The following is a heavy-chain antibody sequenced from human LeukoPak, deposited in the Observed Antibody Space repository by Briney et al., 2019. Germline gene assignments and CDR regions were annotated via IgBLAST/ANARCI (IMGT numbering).Heavy chain of an antibody. CDR3: ARGYCTTTSCYFPLKGFDP. V-gene: IGHV4-31*03. Sequence: TLSLTCTVSGGSINSGGYYWNRIRQHPGKGLEWIGYIYYTGRTFYNPSLKSRVTMSADTSKNEFSLRLSSVTAADTAVYYCARGYCTTTSCYFPLKGFDPWGQGTLVTVSS. J-gene: IGHJ5*02. CDR1: GGSINSGGYY. D-gene: IGHD2-2*01. CDR2: IYYTGRT.